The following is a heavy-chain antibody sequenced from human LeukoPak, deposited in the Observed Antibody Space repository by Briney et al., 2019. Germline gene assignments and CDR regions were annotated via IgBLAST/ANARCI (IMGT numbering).Heavy chain of an antibody. CDR3: AKTYYSSSGNF. CDR1: GVTFSSYW. J-gene: IGHJ4*02. Sequence: PGGSLRLSCAASGVTFSSYWMSWVRQAPGKGLEWVANIKQDGSEKYYVDSVKGRFTISRDNAKNSLYLQMNSLRAEDTAIYYCAKTYYSSSGNFWGQGTLVTVSS. V-gene: IGHV3-7*01. D-gene: IGHD3-10*01. CDR2: IKQDGSEK.